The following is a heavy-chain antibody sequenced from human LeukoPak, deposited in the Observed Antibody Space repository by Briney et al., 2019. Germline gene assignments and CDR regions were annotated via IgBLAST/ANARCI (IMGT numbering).Heavy chain of an antibody. D-gene: IGHD2-15*01. J-gene: IGHJ5*02. CDR1: GYTLTSYD. V-gene: IGHV1-2*02. CDR2: INPNSGGT. CDR3: AREYDDIVVVVAATPVSWFDP. Sequence: ASVKVSCKASGYTLTSYDINWVRQATGQGLEWMGWINPNSGGTNYAQKFQGRVTMTRDTSISTAYMELSRLRSDDTAVYYCAREYDDIVVVVAATPVSWFDPWGQGTLVTVSS.